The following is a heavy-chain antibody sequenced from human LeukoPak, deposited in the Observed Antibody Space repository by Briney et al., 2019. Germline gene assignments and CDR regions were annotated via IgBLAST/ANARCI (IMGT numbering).Heavy chain of an antibody. Sequence: GGSLRLSCAASGFTFSSYSMNWVRQAPGKGLEWASSISSSSSYIYYADSVKGRFTISRDNAKNSLYLQMNSLRAEDTAVYYCARTNSSGWLADYYYYYGMDVWGQGTTVTVSS. J-gene: IGHJ6*02. CDR2: ISSSSSYI. CDR1: GFTFSSYS. V-gene: IGHV3-21*01. CDR3: ARTNSSGWLADYYYYYGMDV. D-gene: IGHD6-19*01.